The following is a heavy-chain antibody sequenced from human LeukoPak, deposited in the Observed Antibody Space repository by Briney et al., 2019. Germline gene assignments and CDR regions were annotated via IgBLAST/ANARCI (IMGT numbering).Heavy chain of an antibody. V-gene: IGHV3-48*03. CDR2: IGSSGTTI. J-gene: IGHJ4*02. CDR1: GFSFSIYE. D-gene: IGHD6-19*01. Sequence: PGGFLRISCAASGFSFSIYEMNWVRQAPGKGLEWVSNIGSSGTTIYYADSVKGRFTISRDNAKNSLYLQMNSLRAEDTAVYYCATLTVASSFDYWGQGTLVTVSS. CDR3: ATLTVASSFDY.